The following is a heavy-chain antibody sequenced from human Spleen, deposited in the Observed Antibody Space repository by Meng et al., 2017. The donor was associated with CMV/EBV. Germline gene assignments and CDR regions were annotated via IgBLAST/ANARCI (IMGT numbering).Heavy chain of an antibody. D-gene: IGHD1-26*01. CDR2: INWNGGST. Sequence: GGSLRLSCAVSGFTFDGYGLSWVRQAPGKGLEWVSGINWNGGSTAYADSVQGRFTISRDNAKNSLYLQMNSLRAEDTALYHCARDVGQYFDYWGQGTLVTVSS. CDR3: ARDVGQYFDY. J-gene: IGHJ4*02. V-gene: IGHV3-20*01. CDR1: GFTFDGYG.